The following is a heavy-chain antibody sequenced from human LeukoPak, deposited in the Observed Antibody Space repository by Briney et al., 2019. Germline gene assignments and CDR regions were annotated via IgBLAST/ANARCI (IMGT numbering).Heavy chain of an antibody. J-gene: IGHJ5*02. CDR2: ITISGHTK. Sequence: GGSLRLSCAASGFDLSTYEMNWVRQAPGKGLEWIADITISGHTKNYADSVKGRFTISRDNARTSLYLQMNSLRVEDTGVYYCARGDPHADLWDQGTLVTVSS. CDR3: ARGDPHADL. V-gene: IGHV3-48*03. CDR1: GFDLSTYE.